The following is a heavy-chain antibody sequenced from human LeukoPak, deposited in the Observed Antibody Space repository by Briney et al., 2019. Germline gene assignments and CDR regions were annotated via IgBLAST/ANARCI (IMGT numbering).Heavy chain of an antibody. J-gene: IGHJ5*02. CDR2: ITISGHTK. Sequence: GGSLRLSCAASGFDLSTYEMNWVRQAPGKGLEWIADITISGHTKNYADSVKGRFTISRDNARTSLYLQMNSLRVEDTGVYYCARGDPHADLWDQGTLVTVSS. CDR3: ARGDPHADL. V-gene: IGHV3-48*03. CDR1: GFDLSTYE.